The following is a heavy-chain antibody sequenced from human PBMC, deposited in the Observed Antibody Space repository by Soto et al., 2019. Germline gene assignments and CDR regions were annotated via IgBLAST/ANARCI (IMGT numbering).Heavy chain of an antibody. CDR2: INPSGGAT. D-gene: IGHD2-15*01. J-gene: IGHJ3*02. V-gene: IGHV1-46*01. CDR3: ARSHCSGGSCYLGAFDI. Sequence: ASVKVSCKASGYTFINFFIHWVRQAPGQGLEWVGIINPSGGATTYPRKFQGRVTMTRDTSTSTVYMDVSSLRFDDTAVYYCARSHCSGGSCYLGAFDIWGQGTMVTVS. CDR1: GYTFINFF.